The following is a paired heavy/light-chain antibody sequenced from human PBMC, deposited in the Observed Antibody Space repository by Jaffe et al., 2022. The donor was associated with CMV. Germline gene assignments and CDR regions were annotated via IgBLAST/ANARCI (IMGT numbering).Heavy chain of an antibody. V-gene: IGHV4-59*01. J-gene: IGHJ6*02. CDR2: IYYSGST. D-gene: IGHD1-20*01. CDR3: ARARNWNDDGEASYGMDV. CDR1: GGSISSYY. Sequence: QVQLQESGPGLVKPSETLSLTCTVSGGSISSYYWSWIRQPPGKGLEWIGYIYYSGSTNYNPSLKSRVTISVDTSKNQFSLKLSSVTAADTAVYYCARARNWNDDGEASYGMDVWGQGTTVTVSS.
Light chain of an antibody. Sequence: DIVMTQSPLSLPVTPGEPASISCRSSQSLLHSNGYNYLDWYLQKPGKSPQLLIYLGSNRASGVPDRFSGSGSGTDFTLKISRVEAEDVGVYYCMQALQTPWTFGQGTRLEIK. CDR1: QSLLHSNGYNY. J-gene: IGKJ5*01. CDR3: MQALQTPWT. V-gene: IGKV2-28*01. CDR2: LGS.